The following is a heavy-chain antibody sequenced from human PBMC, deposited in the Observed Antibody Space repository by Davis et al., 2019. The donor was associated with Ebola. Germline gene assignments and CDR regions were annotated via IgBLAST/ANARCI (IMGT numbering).Heavy chain of an antibody. CDR2: TYYYHSTWYN. J-gene: IGHJ4*02. Sequence: HSQTLSLTCAISGDSVSSAGWNWIRQSPSRGLEWLGRTYYYHSTWYNDSAVSVKSRITINADTSNNQLSLHLNSVTPEDTAVYYCARGWLRSAFDQWGQGTLVTVSS. CDR1: GDSVSSAG. CDR3: ARGWLRSAFDQ. V-gene: IGHV6-1*01. D-gene: IGHD5-12*01.